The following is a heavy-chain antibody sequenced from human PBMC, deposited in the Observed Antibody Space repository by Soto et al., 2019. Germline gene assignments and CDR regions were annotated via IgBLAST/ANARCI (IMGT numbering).Heavy chain of an antibody. CDR3: ARAGWFAEGYFDF. J-gene: IGHJ4*02. CDR2: INAGNGHT. CDR1: GFTFVMYA. V-gene: IGHV1-3*01. Sequence: ASVKVSCKASGFTFVMYAIHWVRQAPGQGLEWMAWINAGNGHTTYSQKFQGRVTITRDTSARTVYMELRSLRFEDTATYYCARAGWFAEGYFDFWGQGTRVTVSS. D-gene: IGHD3-10*01.